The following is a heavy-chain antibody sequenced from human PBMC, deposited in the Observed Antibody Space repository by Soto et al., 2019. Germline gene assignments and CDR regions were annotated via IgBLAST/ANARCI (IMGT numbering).Heavy chain of an antibody. V-gene: IGHV1-3*01. CDR2: INAGNGNT. CDR1: GYTFTSYA. Sequence: ASVKVSCKASGYTFTSYAMHWVRQAPGQRLEWMGWINAGNGNTKYSQKFQGRVTITRDTSASTAYMELSSLRSEDTAVYYCAVDTAPIAVADTPSGMDVWDQGTTVTVSS. CDR3: AVDTAPIAVADTPSGMDV. D-gene: IGHD6-19*01. J-gene: IGHJ6*02.